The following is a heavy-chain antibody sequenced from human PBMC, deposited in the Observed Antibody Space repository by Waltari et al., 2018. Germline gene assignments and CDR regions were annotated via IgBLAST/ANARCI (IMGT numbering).Heavy chain of an antibody. D-gene: IGHD5-12*01. J-gene: IGHJ4*02. CDR3: AKDRIVATIFAGGGYFDY. CDR2: IRYDGSNK. V-gene: IGHV3-30*02. CDR1: GFTFSSYG. Sequence: QVQLVESGGGVVQPGGSLRLSCAASGFTFSSYGMHWVRQAPGKGLEWVAFIRYDGSNKYYADSVKGRFTISRDNSKNTLYLQMNSLRAEDTAVYYCAKDRIVATIFAGGGYFDYWGQGTLVTVSS.